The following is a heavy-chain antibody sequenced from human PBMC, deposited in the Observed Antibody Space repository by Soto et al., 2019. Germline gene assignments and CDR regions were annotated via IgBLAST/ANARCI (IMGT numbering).Heavy chain of an antibody. J-gene: IGHJ2*01. D-gene: IGHD3-22*01. Sequence: QVQLVESGGGVVQPGRSLRLSCAASGFTFSSYGMHWVRQAPGKGLEWVAVISYDGSNKYYADSVKGRFTISRDNSKNTLYLQMNSLRAEDTAVYYCAKDPGGIVAGWYFDLWGRGTLVTVSS. V-gene: IGHV3-30*18. CDR2: ISYDGSNK. CDR3: AKDPGGIVAGWYFDL. CDR1: GFTFSSYG.